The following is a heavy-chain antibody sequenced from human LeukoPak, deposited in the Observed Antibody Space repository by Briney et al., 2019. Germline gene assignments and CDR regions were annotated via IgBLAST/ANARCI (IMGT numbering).Heavy chain of an antibody. CDR3: ARGITYYYDSSGYYYGY. D-gene: IGHD3-22*01. CDR1: GFTFSSYS. Sequence: GGSLRLSCAASGFTFSSYSMNWVRQAPGKGLEWVSSISSSSSYIYYADSVKGRFTISRDNATNSLYLQMNSLRAEDTAVYYCARGITYYYDSSGYYYGYWGQGTLVTVSS. V-gene: IGHV3-21*01. CDR2: ISSSSSYI. J-gene: IGHJ4*02.